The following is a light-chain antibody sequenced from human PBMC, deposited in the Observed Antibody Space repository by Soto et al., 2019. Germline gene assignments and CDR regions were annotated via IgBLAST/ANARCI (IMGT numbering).Light chain of an antibody. V-gene: IGKV1-27*01. J-gene: IGKJ1*01. CDR2: AAS. CDR3: LQVYSCPRT. CDR1: QGISNY. Sequence: DIQMTASPASLSASLGDRVTITCRASQGISNYLAWYQQKPVKVPKLLIFAASTLHSGVPSRFSGSGSGTDFTLTISSLQPEDFATYFCLQVYSCPRTFGLGTKVDIK.